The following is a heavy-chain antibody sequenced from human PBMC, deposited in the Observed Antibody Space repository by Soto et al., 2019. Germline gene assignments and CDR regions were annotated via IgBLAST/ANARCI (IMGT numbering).Heavy chain of an antibody. J-gene: IGHJ6*02. D-gene: IGHD2-15*01. CDR1: GFTFSSYA. Sequence: GGSLRLSCAASGFTFSSYAMSWVRQAPGKGLEWVSAISGSGGSTYYADSVKGRFTISRDNSRNTLYLQMNSLRAEDTAVYYCTGHIDSSGRPYYTPSVKSRVTFSVDTSKNQVSLKLSAVTAEDTGVYYCATAVPAEYDCRYYHLDVWGQGTTVTVSS. CDR2: ISGSGGST. V-gene: IGHV3-23*01. CDR3: TGHIDSSGRPYYTPSVKSRVTFSVDTSKNQVSLKLSAVTAEDTGVYYCATAVPAEYDCRYYHLDV.